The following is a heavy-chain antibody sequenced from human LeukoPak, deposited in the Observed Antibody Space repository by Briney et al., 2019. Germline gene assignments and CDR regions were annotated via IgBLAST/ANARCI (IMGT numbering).Heavy chain of an antibody. Sequence: ASVKVSCKASGYTFTNEPINWVRQAPGQGLEWMGWINTHTGNPTYAQGFTGRFVFSLDTSVNTAHLEITSLKAEDTGVYYCARGRPLWDPWGQGTLVTVSS. V-gene: IGHV7-4-1*02. J-gene: IGHJ5*02. D-gene: IGHD5-18*01. CDR2: INTHTGNP. CDR3: ARGRPLWDP. CDR1: GYTFTNEP.